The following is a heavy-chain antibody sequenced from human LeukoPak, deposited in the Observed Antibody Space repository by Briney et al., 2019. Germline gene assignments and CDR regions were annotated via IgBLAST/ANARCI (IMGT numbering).Heavy chain of an antibody. CDR1: GGSISSYY. Sequence: SETLSLTCTVSGGSISSYYWSWIRQPPGKGLEWIRYIYYSGSTNYNPSLKSRGTISVDTSKNQFSLKLSSVTAADTAVYYCARGVSGSYSFDYWGQGTLATVSS. V-gene: IGHV4-59*01. J-gene: IGHJ4*02. D-gene: IGHD3-10*01. CDR3: ARGVSGSYSFDY. CDR2: IYYSGST.